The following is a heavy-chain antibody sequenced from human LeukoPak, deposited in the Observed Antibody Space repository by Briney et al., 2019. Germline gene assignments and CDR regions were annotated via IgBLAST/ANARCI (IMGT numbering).Heavy chain of an antibody. CDR2: IYYSGST. CDR1: GGSISSSSYY. D-gene: IGHD5-18*01. CDR3: ARLRYSYVDY. Sequence: SETLSLTCTVSGGSISSSSYYWGWIRQPPGKGLEWIGSIYYSGSTYCNPSLKSRVTISVDTSKNQFSLKLSSVTAADTAVYYCARLRYSYVDYWGQGTLVTVSS. J-gene: IGHJ4*02. V-gene: IGHV4-39*01.